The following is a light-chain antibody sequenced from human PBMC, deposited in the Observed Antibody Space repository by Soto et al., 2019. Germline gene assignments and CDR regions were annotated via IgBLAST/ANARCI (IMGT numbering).Light chain of an antibody. J-gene: IGKJ1*01. CDR3: QQYNSYWT. V-gene: IGKV1-16*02. CDR2: AAS. Sequence: DIHMTQSPSSLSASVGDSVTITFRASQDINNYLAWFQQRPGKAPRSLIYAASTLQSGVPSKFSGSGSGTEFTLTISSLQPDDFATYYCQQYNSYWTFGQGTKVDIK. CDR1: QDINNY.